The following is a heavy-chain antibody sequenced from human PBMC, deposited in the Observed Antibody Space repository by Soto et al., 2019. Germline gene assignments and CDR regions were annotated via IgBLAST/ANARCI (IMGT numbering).Heavy chain of an antibody. CDR3: AGFSGSYYRYYYGMDV. J-gene: IGHJ6*02. CDR2: ISYDGSNK. CDR1: GFTFSSYA. V-gene: IGHV3-30-3*01. D-gene: IGHD3-10*01. Sequence: VGSLRLSCAASGFTFSSYAMHWVRQAPGKGLEWVAVISYDGSNKYYADSVKGRFTISRDNSKNTLYLQMNSLRAEDTAVYYCAGFSGSYYRYYYGMDVWGQGTTVTVSS.